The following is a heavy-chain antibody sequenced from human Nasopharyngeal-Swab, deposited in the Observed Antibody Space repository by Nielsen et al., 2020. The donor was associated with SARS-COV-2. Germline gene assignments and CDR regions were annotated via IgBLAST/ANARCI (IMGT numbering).Heavy chain of an antibody. V-gene: IGHV4-39*07. J-gene: IGHJ5*02. D-gene: IGHD2-8*02. CDR1: GGSISTTNST. Sequence: GSLRLSCTVSGGSISTTNSTWAWIRQSPGKGLQCIWTISYSGSTYYKPSLNSRVTITLDTSKHQFFLRLSSVTAADTAVYYCARDLGYAFTGRGVNWFDPWGQGTLVTVSS. CDR3: ARDLGYAFTGRGVNWFDP. CDR2: ISYSGST.